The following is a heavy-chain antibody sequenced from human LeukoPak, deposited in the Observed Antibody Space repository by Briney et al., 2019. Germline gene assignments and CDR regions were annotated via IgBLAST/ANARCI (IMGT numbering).Heavy chain of an antibody. CDR3: ARRAGAYSHPYDY. CDR1: GFTFSSCW. V-gene: IGHV3-74*01. CDR2: INSDGSST. J-gene: IGHJ4*02. D-gene: IGHD4/OR15-4a*01. Sequence: GGSLRLSCAASGFTFSSCWMHWVRQAPGKGLVWVSRINSDGSSTSYADSVKGRFTISRDNSKNTLYLQMNSLRAEDTAVYYCARRAGAYSHPYDYWGQGTLVTVSS.